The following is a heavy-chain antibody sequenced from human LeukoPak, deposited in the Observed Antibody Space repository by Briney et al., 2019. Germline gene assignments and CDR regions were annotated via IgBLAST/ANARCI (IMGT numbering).Heavy chain of an antibody. CDR1: GFTFSSYG. V-gene: IGHV3-30*18. D-gene: IGHD2-15*01. Sequence: PGGSLRLSCAASGFTFSSYGMHWVRQAPGKGLEWVAVISYDGSNKYYADSVKGRFTISRDKSKNTLYLQMNSLRAEDTAVYYCAKDRARYCSGGSCYEMDYWGQGTLVTVSS. CDR2: ISYDGSNK. CDR3: AKDRARYCSGGSCYEMDY. J-gene: IGHJ4*02.